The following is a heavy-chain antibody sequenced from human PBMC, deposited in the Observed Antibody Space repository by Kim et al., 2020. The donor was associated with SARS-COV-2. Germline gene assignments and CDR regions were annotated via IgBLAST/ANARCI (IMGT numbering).Heavy chain of an antibody. CDR3: ASPKYGSGSYNYYGMDV. D-gene: IGHD3-10*01. V-gene: IGHV5-51*01. Sequence: GESLKISCKGSGYSFTSYWIGWVRQMPGKGLEWMGIIYPGDSDTRYSPSFQGQVTISADKSISTAYLQWSSLKASDTAMYYCASPKYGSGSYNYYGMDVWGQGTTVTVSS. CDR2: IYPGDSDT. J-gene: IGHJ6*02. CDR1: GYSFTSYW.